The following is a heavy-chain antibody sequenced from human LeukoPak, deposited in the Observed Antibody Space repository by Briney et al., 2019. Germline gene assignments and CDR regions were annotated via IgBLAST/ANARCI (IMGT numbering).Heavy chain of an antibody. D-gene: IGHD3-16*01. Sequence: ASVKVSCKVSGYTLTELSMHWVRQALGKGLEWMGGFDPEDGETIYAQKSQGRVTMTEDTSTDTAYMELNSLRAEDTAVYYCARDTFGGVPYYWFDPWGQGTLVTVSS. CDR2: FDPEDGET. V-gene: IGHV1-24*01. CDR3: ARDTFGGVPYYWFDP. J-gene: IGHJ5*02. CDR1: GYTLTELS.